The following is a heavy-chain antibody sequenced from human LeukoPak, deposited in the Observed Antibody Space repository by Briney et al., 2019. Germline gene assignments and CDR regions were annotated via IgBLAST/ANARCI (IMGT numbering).Heavy chain of an antibody. Sequence: GASVKVSCKASGGTFSSYAISWVRQAPGQGLEWMGGIIPIFGTANYAQKFQGRVTITADESTSTAYMELSSLRSEDTAVYYSVFRQLGVEVDYWGQGTLVTVSS. CDR2: IIPIFGTA. D-gene: IGHD6-13*01. V-gene: IGHV1-69*13. CDR1: GGTFSSYA. J-gene: IGHJ4*02. CDR3: VFRQLGVEVDY.